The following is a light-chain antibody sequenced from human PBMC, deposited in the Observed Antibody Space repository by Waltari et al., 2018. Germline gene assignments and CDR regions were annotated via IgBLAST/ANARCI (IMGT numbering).Light chain of an antibody. Sequence: QSVLTQPLSVSAAAGQKVTISCSGSSSNIGIYFVSWYYQLPGATPKLLIYDDNKRPSGIPDRFSASKSGTSATLDITGLQIGDEADYYCATWDNSLTAVVFGGGTKLTVL. CDR1: SSNIGIYF. J-gene: IGLJ3*02. CDR2: DDN. V-gene: IGLV1-51*01. CDR3: ATWDNSLTAVV.